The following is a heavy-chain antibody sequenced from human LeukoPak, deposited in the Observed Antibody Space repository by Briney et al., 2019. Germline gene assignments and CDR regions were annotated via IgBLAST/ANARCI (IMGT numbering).Heavy chain of an antibody. Sequence: ASVKVSCTASGYTFTGYSMHWVRQAPGQGLEWIGWINPNGGGTYYAQKFQDRVTMTRDTSISTAYMELSRLRSDGTSVYYCARGSPNNSNWFDPWGQGTLVTVSS. CDR3: ARGSPNNSNWFDP. CDR1: GYTFTGYS. J-gene: IGHJ5*02. CDR2: INPNGGGT. V-gene: IGHV1-2*02. D-gene: IGHD1-20*01.